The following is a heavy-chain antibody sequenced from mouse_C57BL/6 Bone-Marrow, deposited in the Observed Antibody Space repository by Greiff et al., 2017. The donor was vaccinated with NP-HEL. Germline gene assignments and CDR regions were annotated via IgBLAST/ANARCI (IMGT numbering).Heavy chain of an antibody. Sequence: EVKLVESGEGLVKPGGSLKLSCAASGFTFSSYAMSWVRQTPEKRLEWVAYISSGGDYIYYADTVKGRFTIFRDNARNTLYLQMSSLKSEDTAMYYCTKYGSSYDASDYWGQGTSVTVSS. D-gene: IGHD1-1*01. J-gene: IGHJ4*01. CDR3: TKYGSSYDASDY. V-gene: IGHV5-9-1*02. CDR1: GFTFSSYA. CDR2: ISSGGDYI.